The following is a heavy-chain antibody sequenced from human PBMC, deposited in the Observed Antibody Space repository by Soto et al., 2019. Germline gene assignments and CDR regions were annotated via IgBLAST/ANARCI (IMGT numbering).Heavy chain of an antibody. J-gene: IGHJ3*02. D-gene: IGHD2-15*01. CDR1: GFTVSSHA. CDR3: APHVSCRGGSCQSDAFAI. V-gene: IGHV3-23*01. Sequence: EVQVLESGGGLVQPGGSLRLSCEGSGFTVSSHAMTWIRQAPGKGPEWVSTITADGGTYYADSVKGRFAMSRDTSVSTLYLQMNSQGAKYTDVYYCAPHVSCRGGSCQSDAFAIRGQGTMVTVSS. CDR2: ITADGGT.